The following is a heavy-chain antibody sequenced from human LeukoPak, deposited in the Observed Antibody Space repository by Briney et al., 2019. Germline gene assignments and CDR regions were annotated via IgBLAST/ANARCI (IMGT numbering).Heavy chain of an antibody. CDR3: ASPSLAYCGGDCRYYYGMDV. CDR2: INHSGST. J-gene: IGHJ6*02. Sequence: SETLSLTCAVYGGSFSGYYWSWIRQPPGKGLEWIGEINHSGSTNYNPSLKSRVTISVDTSKNQSSLKLSSVTAADTAVYYCASPSLAYCGGDCRYYYGMDVWGQGTTVTVSS. V-gene: IGHV4-34*01. D-gene: IGHD2-21*02. CDR1: GGSFSGYY.